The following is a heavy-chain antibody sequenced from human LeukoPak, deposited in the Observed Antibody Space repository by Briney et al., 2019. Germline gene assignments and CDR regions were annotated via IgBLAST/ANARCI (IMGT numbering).Heavy chain of an antibody. CDR2: ISGSGGST. D-gene: IGHD6-19*01. CDR1: GFTFDDYA. J-gene: IGHJ4*02. Sequence: PGGSLRLSCAASGFTFDDYAMHWVRQAPGKGLEWVSAISGSGGSTYYADSVKGRFTISRDNSKNTLYLQMNSLRAEDTAVYYCAKDRSGYSSAKGLIIDYWGQGTLVTVSS. CDR3: AKDRSGYSSAKGLIIDY. V-gene: IGHV3-23*01.